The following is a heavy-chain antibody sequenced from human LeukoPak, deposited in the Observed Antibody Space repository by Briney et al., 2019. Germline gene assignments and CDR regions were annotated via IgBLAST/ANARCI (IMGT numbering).Heavy chain of an antibody. CDR1: GFTFSSYE. CDR3: AKDSRITMIVVVITLDAFDI. V-gene: IGHV3-23*01. Sequence: GGSLRLSCAASGFTFSSYEMNWVRQAPGKGLEWVSAISGSGGSTYYADSVKGRFTISRDNSKNTLYLQMNSLRAEDTAVYYCAKDSRITMIVVVITLDAFDIWGQGTMVTVSS. J-gene: IGHJ3*02. CDR2: ISGSGGST. D-gene: IGHD3-22*01.